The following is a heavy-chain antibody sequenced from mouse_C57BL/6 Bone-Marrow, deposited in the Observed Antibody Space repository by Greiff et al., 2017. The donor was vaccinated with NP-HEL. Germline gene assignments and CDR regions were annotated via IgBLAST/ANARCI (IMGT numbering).Heavy chain of an antibody. J-gene: IGHJ3*01. CDR1: GFTFSDYY. CDR2: ISNGGGST. Sequence: EVMLVESGGDLVKPGGSLKLSCAASGFTFSDYYMYWVRQTPEKRLEWVAYISNGGGSTYYPDTVKGRFTISRDNAKNTLYLQMSRLKSEDTAMDYCARPSYYGSRRDLAYWGQGTLVTVSA. CDR3: ARPSYYGSRRDLAY. D-gene: IGHD1-1*01. V-gene: IGHV5-12*01.